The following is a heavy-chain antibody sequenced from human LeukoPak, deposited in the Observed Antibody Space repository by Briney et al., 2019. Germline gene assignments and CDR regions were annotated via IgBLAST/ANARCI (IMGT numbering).Heavy chain of an antibody. CDR2: IYHSGST. D-gene: IGHD1-26*01. CDR3: ARDMTREVGAYDY. Sequence: PSETLSLTCAVSGGSISSSNWWSWVRQPPGKGLEWIGEIYHSGSTNYNPSLKSRVTISINTSKNQFSLRLNSVTAADTAVYYCARDMTREVGAYDYWGQGTLVTVSS. CDR1: GGSISSSNW. J-gene: IGHJ4*02. V-gene: IGHV4-4*02.